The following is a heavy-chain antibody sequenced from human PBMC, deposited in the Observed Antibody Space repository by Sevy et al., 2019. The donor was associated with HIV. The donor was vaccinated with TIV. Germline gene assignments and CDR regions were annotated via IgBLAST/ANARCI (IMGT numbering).Heavy chain of an antibody. D-gene: IGHD5-18*01. CDR2: MKQDGSEE. CDR1: GSSFSIYW. CDR3: VREGLGGYSYSLDY. V-gene: IGHV3-7*01. Sequence: GGSLRLSCAASGSSFSIYWMSWVRQAPGKGLEWVATMKQDGSEEDYVDSVKGRLTISRDNAKNSLFLQMNSLSAEDTAVYYCVREGLGGYSYSLDYWGQGTLVTVSS. J-gene: IGHJ4*02.